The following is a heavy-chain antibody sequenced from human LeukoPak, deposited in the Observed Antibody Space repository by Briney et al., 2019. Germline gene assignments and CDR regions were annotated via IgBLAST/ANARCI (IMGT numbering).Heavy chain of an antibody. CDR3: AKVIYDSSGHRHSSDHGGFDY. CDR2: IRSKANSYAT. Sequence: PGGSLRLSCAASGFTFSGSAMHWVRQASGKGLEWVGRIRSKANSYATAYAASVKGRFTISRDDSKNTAYLQMNSLRAEDTALYYCAKVIYDSSGHRHSSDHGGFDYWGQGTLVTVSS. CDR1: GFTFSGSA. D-gene: IGHD3-22*01. V-gene: IGHV3-73*01. J-gene: IGHJ4*02.